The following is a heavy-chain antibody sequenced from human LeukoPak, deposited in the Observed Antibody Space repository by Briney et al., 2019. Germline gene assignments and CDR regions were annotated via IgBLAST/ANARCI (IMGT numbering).Heavy chain of an antibody. D-gene: IGHD4-23*01. CDR2: IGSNI. J-gene: IGHJ4*02. CDR3: ARVRGGYYFDY. CDR1: GFTFSSYS. V-gene: IGHV3-48*01. Sequence: GGSLRLSCAASGFTFSSYSMKWVRQTPGKGLEGISYIGSNIYYADSVKGRFTISRDNAKNSLYLQMNSLRAEDTAVCYCARVRGGYYFDYWGQGTLVTVSS.